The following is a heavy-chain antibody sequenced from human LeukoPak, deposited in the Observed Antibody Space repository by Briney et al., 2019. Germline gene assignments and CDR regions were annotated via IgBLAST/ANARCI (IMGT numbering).Heavy chain of an antibody. D-gene: IGHD6-19*01. V-gene: IGHV3-21*01. Sequence: GSLRLSCAASGFTFSSYSMNWVRQAPGKGLEWVSSISSSSSYIYYADSVKGRFTISRDNAKNSLYLQMNSLRAEDTAVYYCARDLNGIAVAGPFDYWGQGTLVTVSS. CDR1: GFTFSSYS. J-gene: IGHJ4*02. CDR2: ISSSSSYI. CDR3: ARDLNGIAVAGPFDY.